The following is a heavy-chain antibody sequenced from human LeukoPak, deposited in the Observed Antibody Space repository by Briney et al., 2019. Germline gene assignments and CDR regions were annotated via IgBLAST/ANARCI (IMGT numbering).Heavy chain of an antibody. D-gene: IGHD5-24*01. Sequence: GGSLRLSCAASGFTFSTYWMNWVRQAPGKGLEWVANINKDGSQKYYVDSVKGRFTISRDNAKNSLYLQMNSLRAEDTAVYFCARERWLQPDYWGQGTLVTVSS. CDR3: ARERWLQPDY. V-gene: IGHV3-7*01. CDR1: GFTFSTYW. J-gene: IGHJ4*02. CDR2: INKDGSQK.